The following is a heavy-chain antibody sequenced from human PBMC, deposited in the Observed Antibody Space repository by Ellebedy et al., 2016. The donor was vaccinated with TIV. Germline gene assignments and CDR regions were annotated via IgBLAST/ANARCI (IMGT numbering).Heavy chain of an antibody. CDR1: GFTFSSYT. V-gene: IGHV3-33*03. Sequence: GESLKISCATSGFTFSSYTMHWVRQAPGRGLEWLSLINSDGSEEHYADSVKGRFSITRDDSKETLFLEMKSLRGEDTALYYCATDCPGDDGQPLGRWGQGTLVTVSS. J-gene: IGHJ5*02. CDR3: ATDCPGDDGQPLGR. D-gene: IGHD5-12*01. CDR2: INSDGSEE.